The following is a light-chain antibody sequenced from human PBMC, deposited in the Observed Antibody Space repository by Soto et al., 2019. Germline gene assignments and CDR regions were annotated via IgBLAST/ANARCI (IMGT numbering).Light chain of an antibody. CDR3: QQRSNS. Sequence: EIVLTQSPATLSLSPGERATLSCRASQSVSSYLAWYQQKPGQAPRLLIYDAANRATGIPARFGGSGSGTEFTLTISSLEPEDFAVYYCQQRSNSFGGGTKVEIK. J-gene: IGKJ4*01. CDR1: QSVSSY. V-gene: IGKV3-11*01. CDR2: DAA.